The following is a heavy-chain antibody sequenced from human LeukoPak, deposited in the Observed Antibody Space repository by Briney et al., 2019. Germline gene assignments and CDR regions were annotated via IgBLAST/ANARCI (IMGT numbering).Heavy chain of an antibody. CDR2: MNPSSGNT. J-gene: IGHJ4*02. D-gene: IGHD6-13*01. CDR3: ARGIPGFSSWVH. CDR1: GYTFTSYD. V-gene: IGHV1-8*01. Sequence: ASVKVSCKASGYTFTSYDINWVRQATGQGLEWMGWMNPSSGNTGNAQKFQGRVTMTRNTSISTAYMELSSLRSEDTAVYYCARGIPGFSSWVHWGQGTLVTVSS.